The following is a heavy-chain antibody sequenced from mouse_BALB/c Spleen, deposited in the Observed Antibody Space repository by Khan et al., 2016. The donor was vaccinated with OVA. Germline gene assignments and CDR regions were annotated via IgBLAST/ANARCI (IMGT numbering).Heavy chain of an antibody. V-gene: IGHV1S135*01. Sequence: VQLKESGPELMKPGASVKMSCKASGYSFTSYYIHWVKSHGKSLEWIGYIDPFSGGITYNQKFKGKATLTVDKSSNTAYIHLSNLTSEDSAVYYCTRHGYDAWFTYWGQGTLVIVSA. CDR1: GYSFTSYY. CDR2: IDPFSGGI. CDR3: TRHGYDAWFTY. D-gene: IGHD2-2*01. J-gene: IGHJ3*01.